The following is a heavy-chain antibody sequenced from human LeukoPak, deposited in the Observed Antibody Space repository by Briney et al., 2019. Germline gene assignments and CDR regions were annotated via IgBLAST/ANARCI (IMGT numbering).Heavy chain of an antibody. Sequence: PGGSLRLSCAASGFTFTMYDMHWVRRPPGKGLEWVSGIGIAGDTYYAGSVKGRFTVSRENARNSLYLQMNSLRVGDTAVYYCTRGRGPITAAGNRNIDFSGQGTLVIVSS. CDR3: TRGRGPITAAGNRNIDF. D-gene: IGHD6-13*01. J-gene: IGHJ4*01. CDR1: GFTFTMYD. V-gene: IGHV3-13*04. CDR2: IGIAGDT.